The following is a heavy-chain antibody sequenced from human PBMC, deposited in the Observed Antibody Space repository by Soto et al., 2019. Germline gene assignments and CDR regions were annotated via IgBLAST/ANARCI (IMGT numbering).Heavy chain of an antibody. D-gene: IGHD3-10*01. CDR2: IYYSGST. V-gene: IGHV4-39*01. CDR3: ARNRDIMVRGNWFDP. CDR1: GGSVSSSSYY. J-gene: IGHJ5*02. Sequence: SETLSLTCTVSGGSVSSSSYYWGWIRQPPGKGLEWIGSIYYSGSTYYSPSLKSRVTISVDTSKNQFSLKLSSVTAADTAVYYCARNRDIMVRGNWFDPWGQGTLVTVSS.